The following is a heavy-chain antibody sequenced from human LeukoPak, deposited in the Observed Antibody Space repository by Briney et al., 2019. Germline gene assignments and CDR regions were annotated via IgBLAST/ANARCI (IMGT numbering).Heavy chain of an antibody. CDR3: ATHLMGGVTLCLFDY. CDR1: GFNFRNAW. V-gene: IGHV3-23*01. CDR2: ISGSGGST. J-gene: IGHJ4*02. D-gene: IGHD2/OR15-2a*01. Sequence: GGSLRLSCTASGFNFRNAWMCWVRQAPGKGLEWVSAISGSGGSTYYADSVKGRFTISRDNSKNTLYLQMNSLRAEDTAVYYCATHLMGGVTLCLFDYWGQGTLVTVSS.